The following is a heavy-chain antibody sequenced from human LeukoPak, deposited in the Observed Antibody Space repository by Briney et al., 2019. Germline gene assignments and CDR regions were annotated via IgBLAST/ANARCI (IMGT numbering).Heavy chain of an antibody. Sequence: PSETLSLTCAVYGGSFTGYYWSWIRQPPGKGLEWIGEISHRGSTNYNPSLKSRVTISVYTSKNQFSLKLTSVTAADTAVYYCARDDRYSSSWEPWGQGTLVTVSS. CDR3: ARDDRYSSSWEP. D-gene: IGHD6-13*01. CDR1: GGSFTGYY. V-gene: IGHV4-34*01. CDR2: ISHRGST. J-gene: IGHJ5*02.